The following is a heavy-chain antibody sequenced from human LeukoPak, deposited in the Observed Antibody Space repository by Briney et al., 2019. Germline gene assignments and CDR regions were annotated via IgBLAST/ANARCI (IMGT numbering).Heavy chain of an antibody. CDR3: ASAYSSTWYGWFDP. Sequence: QAGGPLRFSCAAPGFTIIAYELPGVRQAQAKGLGWVAVMSGDGNIQLYSDSVKGRFIISRDTSKTTLYLQMNSLRAEDTAVYYCASAYSSTWYGWFDPWGQGTLVTVSS. CDR1: GFTIIAYE. CDR2: MSGDGNIQ. D-gene: IGHD6-13*01. J-gene: IGHJ5*02. V-gene: IGHV3-30-3*01.